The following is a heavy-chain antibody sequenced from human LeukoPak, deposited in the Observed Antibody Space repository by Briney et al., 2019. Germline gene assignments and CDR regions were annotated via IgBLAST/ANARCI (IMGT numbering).Heavy chain of an antibody. CDR3: ARAVAAADSY. CDR2: INTDGSNT. V-gene: IGHV3-74*01. D-gene: IGHD6-13*01. Sequence: TGGSLRLSCAASGFTFSTYWMHWVRQAPGKGLVWVSRINTDGSNTNYADSVKGRFTISRDNAENTLYLQMNSLRAEDTAVYSCARAVAAADSYWGRGTLVTVSS. J-gene: IGHJ4*02. CDR1: GFTFSTYW.